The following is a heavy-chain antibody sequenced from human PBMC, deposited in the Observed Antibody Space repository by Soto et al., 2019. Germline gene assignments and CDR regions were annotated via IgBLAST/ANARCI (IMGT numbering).Heavy chain of an antibody. V-gene: IGHV4-31*03. CDR3: ARGGLGYCSGGSCYSAELSRYYYGMDV. J-gene: IGHJ6*02. D-gene: IGHD2-15*01. CDR2: IYYSGST. Sequence: QVQLQESGPALVKPSQTLSLTCTVSGGSISSGGYYWSWIRQHPGKGLEWIGYIYYSGSTYYNPSLKSRVTISVDTSKSQFSLKLSSVTAADTAVYYCARGGLGYCSGGSCYSAELSRYYYGMDVWGQGTTVTVSS. CDR1: GGSISSGGYY.